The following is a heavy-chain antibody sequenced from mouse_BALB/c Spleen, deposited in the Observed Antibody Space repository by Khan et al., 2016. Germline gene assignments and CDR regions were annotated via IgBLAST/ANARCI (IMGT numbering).Heavy chain of an antibody. Sequence: EVQLVESGGGLVQPKGSLKLSCAASGFTFNTYAMNWVRQAPGKGLEWVARIRSKSNNYATYYADSVKDRFTISRDDSQSMHYLQMNNLKTEDTAMYYCMRQNWDWYFDGWGAGTTVTVSS. J-gene: IGHJ1*01. CDR1: GFTFNTYA. D-gene: IGHD4-1*01. V-gene: IGHV10-1*02. CDR3: MRQNWDWYFDG. CDR2: IRSKSNNYAT.